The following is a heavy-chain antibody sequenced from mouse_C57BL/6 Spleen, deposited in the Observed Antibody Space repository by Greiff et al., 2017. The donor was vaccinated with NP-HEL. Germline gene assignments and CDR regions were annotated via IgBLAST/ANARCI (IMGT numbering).Heavy chain of an antibody. CDR1: GYTFTSYW. V-gene: IGHV1-52*01. CDR3: ARWDYDRRGFDY. Sequence: QVQLKQPGAELVRPGSSVKLSCKASGYTFTSYWMHWVKQRPIQGLEWIGNIDPSDSETHYNQKFKDKATLTVDKSSSTAYMQLSSLTSEDSAVYYCARWDYDRRGFDYWGQGTTLTVSS. CDR2: IDPSDSET. D-gene: IGHD2-4*01. J-gene: IGHJ2*01.